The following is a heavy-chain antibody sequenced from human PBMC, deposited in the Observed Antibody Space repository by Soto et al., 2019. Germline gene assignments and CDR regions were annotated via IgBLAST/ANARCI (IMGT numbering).Heavy chain of an antibody. Sequence: QVQLVQSGAEVKKPGASVKVSCKASGYTFTSYDINWVRQATGQGLEWMGWMNPNSGNTGYAQKFQGRVTMTRNTSISTAYMELRSLRSEDTAVYYCAGDIYCISTSCYNVWGQGTTVTVSS. CDR2: MNPNSGNT. V-gene: IGHV1-8*01. CDR3: AGDIYCISTSCYNV. CDR1: GYTFTSYD. D-gene: IGHD2-2*02. J-gene: IGHJ6*02.